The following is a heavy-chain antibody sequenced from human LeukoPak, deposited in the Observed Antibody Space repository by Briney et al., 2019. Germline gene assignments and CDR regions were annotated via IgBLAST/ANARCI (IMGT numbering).Heavy chain of an antibody. Sequence: PSETLSLTCAVSGDAINTGGYSWNWIRQPPGKGLEWIGYIYQSGSTSYNPSLKSRVTISVDTSKNQFSLKLSSVTAADTAVYYCARVAYDSSGSDGPRFPDYWGQGTLVTVSS. CDR1: GDAINTGGYS. CDR3: ARVAYDSSGSDGPRFPDY. CDR2: IYQSGST. V-gene: IGHV4-30-2*01. D-gene: IGHD3-22*01. J-gene: IGHJ4*02.